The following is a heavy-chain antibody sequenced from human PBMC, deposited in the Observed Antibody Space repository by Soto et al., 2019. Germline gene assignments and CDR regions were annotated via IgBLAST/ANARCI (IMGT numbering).Heavy chain of an antibody. CDR2: ISYDGSNK. CDR1: GFTFSTYV. CDR3: TRDKSPYSSGWHNRHFDY. J-gene: IGHJ4*02. V-gene: IGHV3-30-3*01. D-gene: IGHD6-19*01. Sequence: QVQLVESGGGVVQPGRSLRLSCAASGFTFSTYVMHWVRQAPGKGLEWVAVISYDGSNKYYADSVKGRFTISRDNSKNTLYLQMNSLRAEDTAVYYCTRDKSPYSSGWHNRHFDYWGQGPLVTVSS.